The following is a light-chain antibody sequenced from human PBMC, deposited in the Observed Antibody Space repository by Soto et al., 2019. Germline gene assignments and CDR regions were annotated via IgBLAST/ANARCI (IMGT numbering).Light chain of an antibody. Sequence: DIQMTQSPSSLSASVGDRITITCRASQGIANYLAWYQHKPGKVPKLLVYAASTLQSGVPSRFSGSGSGTDFTLTISSLQPEDVATYYCQKYDSAPWTFGQGTRVEIK. CDR1: QGIANY. J-gene: IGKJ1*01. CDR2: AAS. CDR3: QKYDSAPWT. V-gene: IGKV1-27*01.